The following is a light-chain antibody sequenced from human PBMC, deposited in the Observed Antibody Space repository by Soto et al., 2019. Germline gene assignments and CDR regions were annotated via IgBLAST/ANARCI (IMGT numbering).Light chain of an antibody. CDR1: QDIGND. V-gene: IGKV1-17*01. CDR3: LQYKTFPLA. Sequence: DIEMTQSPSSLSTSVGDRVTLRCRASQDIGNDLGWYQYNEGEAPKRLIFSASSLQSGGPSRFSGSGSGTECTLTIRSLQPDDFATYYCLQYKTFPLAFGGGTKVDIK. J-gene: IGKJ4*01. CDR2: SAS.